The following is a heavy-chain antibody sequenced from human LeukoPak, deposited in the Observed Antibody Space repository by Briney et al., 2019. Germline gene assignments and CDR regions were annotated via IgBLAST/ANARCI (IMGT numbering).Heavy chain of an antibody. Sequence: ASVKVSCKASGYTLTSYGISWVRQAPGQGLEWMGWISAYNGNTNYAQKLQGRVTMTTDTSTSTAYMELRSLRSDDTAVYYCAREVVGTAANNRFDPWGQGTLVTVSS. CDR2: ISAYNGNT. J-gene: IGHJ5*02. CDR3: AREVVGTAANNRFDP. CDR1: GYTLTSYG. D-gene: IGHD2-2*01. V-gene: IGHV1-18*01.